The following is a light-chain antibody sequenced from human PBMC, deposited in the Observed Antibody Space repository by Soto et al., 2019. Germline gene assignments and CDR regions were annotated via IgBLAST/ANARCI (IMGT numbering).Light chain of an antibody. Sequence: QMTQSPLSLAASVGGKIISTCRASRDVGSDVSWYQQKPGQAPKLVIYAASNLYTGVPSRFSGRRSGADFTGISCRQSREASVSYYWLQDYGDSWTFGQGTKVDI. CDR1: RDVGSD. CDR2: AAS. V-gene: IGKV1-6*01. J-gene: IGKJ1*01. CDR3: LQDYGDSWT.